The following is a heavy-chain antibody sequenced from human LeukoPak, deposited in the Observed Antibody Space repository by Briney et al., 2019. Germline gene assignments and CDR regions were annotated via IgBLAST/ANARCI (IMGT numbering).Heavy chain of an antibody. V-gene: IGHV3-23*01. D-gene: IGHD2-2*01. CDR1: GLTFSSYA. Sequence: PGGSLRLSCAASGLTFSSYAMSWVRQAPGKGLEWVSAISGSGGSTYYADSVKGRFTISRDNSKNTLYLQVNSLRAEDTAVYYCAKLSYCSSTSCLDYWGQGTLVTVSS. J-gene: IGHJ4*02. CDR2: ISGSGGST. CDR3: AKLSYCSSTSCLDY.